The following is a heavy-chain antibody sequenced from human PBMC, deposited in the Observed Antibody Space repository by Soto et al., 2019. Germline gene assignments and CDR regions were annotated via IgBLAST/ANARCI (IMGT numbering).Heavy chain of an antibody. CDR1: GFTFSSYA. V-gene: IGHV3-23*01. CDR3: AKASCEWCYFDY. J-gene: IGHJ4*02. CDR2: ISGSGGST. D-gene: IGHD2-15*01. Sequence: EVQLLESGGGLVQPGGSLRLSCAASGFTFSSYAMSWVRQAPGQGLEWVSAISGSGGSTYYADSVKGRFTISRDKSKNPLYLQMNSLRAEDTAVYYCAKASCEWCYFDYWGQGTLVTVSS.